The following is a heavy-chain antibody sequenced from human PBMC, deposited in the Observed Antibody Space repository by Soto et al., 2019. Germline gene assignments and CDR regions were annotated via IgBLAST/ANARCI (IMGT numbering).Heavy chain of an antibody. CDR3: ARGARKFGGPNSYYYYGMDV. J-gene: IGHJ6*02. CDR2: INPSGGST. Sequence: GASVKVSCKASGYTFTSYYMHWVRQAPGQGLEWMGIINPSGGSTSYAQKFQGRVTMTRDTSTSTVYMELSSLRSEDTAVYYCARGARKFGGPNSYYYYGMDVWGQGTTVTVSS. D-gene: IGHD3-16*01. V-gene: IGHV1-46*01. CDR1: GYTFTSYY.